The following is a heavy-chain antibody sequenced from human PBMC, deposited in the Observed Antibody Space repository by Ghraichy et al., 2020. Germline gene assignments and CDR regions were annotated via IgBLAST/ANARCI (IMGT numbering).Heavy chain of an antibody. V-gene: IGHV3-23*01. CDR2: ISGSGGST. J-gene: IGHJ4*02. CDR1: GFTFSSYA. D-gene: IGHD3-3*01. Sequence: GGSLRLSCAASGFTFSSYAMSWVRQAPGKGLEWVSAISGSGGSTYYADSVKGRFTISRDNSKNTLYLQMNSLRAEDTAVYYCAKDPAVGGGNFWSGSPKNYYFDYWGQGTLVTVSS. CDR3: AKDPAVGGGNFWSGSPKNYYFDY.